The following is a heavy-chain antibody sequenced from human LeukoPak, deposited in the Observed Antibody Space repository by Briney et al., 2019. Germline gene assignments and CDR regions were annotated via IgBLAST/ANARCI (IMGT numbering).Heavy chain of an antibody. J-gene: IGHJ4*02. CDR1: GGTFSSYA. D-gene: IGHD3-22*01. CDR3: ARDLYDSSGYYPNYFDY. V-gene: IGHV1-69*01. Sequence: SVKVSCKASGGTFSSYAISWVRQAPGQGLEWMGGIIPIFGTANYAQKFQGRVTITADESTSTAYMELSSLRSEDTAVYYCARDLYDSSGYYPNYFDYWGQGALVTVSS. CDR2: IIPIFGTA.